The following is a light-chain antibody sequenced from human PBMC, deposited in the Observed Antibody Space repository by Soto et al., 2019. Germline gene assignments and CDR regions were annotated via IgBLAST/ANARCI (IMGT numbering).Light chain of an antibody. Sequence: EIVLTQSPGTLSLSPGERATLSCRASQSINNRYLAWYQQKPGQAPRLLIYAASSRATGIPDRFSGSWSCTDFSHTISRQEPKYFAGYYCQQYESSPGFTYSPGTKVNIK. CDR2: AAS. CDR3: QQYESSPGFT. V-gene: IGKV3-20*01. J-gene: IGKJ3*01. CDR1: QSINNRY.